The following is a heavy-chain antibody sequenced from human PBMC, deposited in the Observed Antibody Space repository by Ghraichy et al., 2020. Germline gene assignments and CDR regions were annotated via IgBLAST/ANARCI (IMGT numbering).Heavy chain of an antibody. CDR3: ARVRDGSMDV. J-gene: IGHJ6*02. V-gene: IGHV3-11*01. Sequence: GGSLRLSCAASGFTFRDSYMKCICQTPGRGLEWASRQAPGRGLESASHLRSCGNNGRQKADSVEGRFNVSRDKSNNSLYLQMNSLRAEGTAVYPCARVRDGSMDVWGQGAAVTVSS. CDR2: LRSCGNNGR. D-gene: IGHD5-24*01. CDR1: GFTFRDSY.